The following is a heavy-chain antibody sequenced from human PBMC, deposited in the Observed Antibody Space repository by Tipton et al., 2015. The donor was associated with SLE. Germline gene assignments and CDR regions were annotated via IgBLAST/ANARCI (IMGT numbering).Heavy chain of an antibody. J-gene: IGHJ6*03. Sequence: LRLSCAASGFTFSSYAMTWVRQPPGKGLEWIGEIFHTGSTYYNPSLKSRVTISLDTSKNQFSLNLSSVTAADTAVYYCARDSRYQLTYYYMDVWGKGTTVTVSS. CDR1: GFTFSSYA. D-gene: IGHD2-2*01. V-gene: IGHV4-38-2*02. CDR2: IFHTGST. CDR3: ARDSRYQLTYYYMDV.